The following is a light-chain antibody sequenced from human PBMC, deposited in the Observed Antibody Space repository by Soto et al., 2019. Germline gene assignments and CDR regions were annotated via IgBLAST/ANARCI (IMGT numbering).Light chain of an antibody. CDR1: QTVDSNY. J-gene: IGKJ5*01. CDR3: QQFDDSVT. CDR2: EAS. V-gene: IGKV3-20*01. Sequence: EIVLTQSPGTLSLSPGERATLSCRASQTVDSNYLAWYQQKLGQAPRLLIYEASSRATGIPDRFSGSGSGTDFTLTISRLEPEDFAVYYCQQFDDSVTFGQGTRLEI.